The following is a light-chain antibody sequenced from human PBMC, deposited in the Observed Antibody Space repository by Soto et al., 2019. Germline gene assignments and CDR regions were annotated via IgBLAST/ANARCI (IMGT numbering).Light chain of an antibody. CDR3: QPYNNWPLT. J-gene: IGKJ2*01. CDR2: GAS. Sequence: EIVMTQSPATLSVSPGERATLSCRASQSVSSNLAWYQQKPGQAPRLLIYGASTRATGIPARFSGRGSGTEFTLTISSLQSEDFAVYYCQPYNNWPLTFGQGTKLEIK. V-gene: IGKV3-15*01. CDR1: QSVSSN.